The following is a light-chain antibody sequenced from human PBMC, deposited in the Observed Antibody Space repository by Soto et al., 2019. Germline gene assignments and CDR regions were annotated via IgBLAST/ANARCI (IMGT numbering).Light chain of an antibody. CDR2: GAS. Sequence: DIQMTQSPSSVSASVGDRVTITCRASQGVSSWLAWYQQKPGKAPKLLIYGASNLRSGVPSRFSGSGSGTDFTLTISSLQPEDFATYSCQQATGFPVTFGGGTEVEIK. CDR1: QGVSSW. CDR3: QQATGFPVT. V-gene: IGKV1-12*01. J-gene: IGKJ4*01.